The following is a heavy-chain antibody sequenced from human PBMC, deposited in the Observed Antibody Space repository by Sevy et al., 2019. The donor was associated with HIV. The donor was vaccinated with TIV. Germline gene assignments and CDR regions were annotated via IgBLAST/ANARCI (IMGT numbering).Heavy chain of an antibody. Sequence: GGSLRLSCAASGFTFSSYSMNWVRQAPGKGLEWVSYISSSSSTIYYADSVKGRFTISRDNAKNSLYLQMNSLRAEDTAVYYCARDPRRPGVVVIARYYYYYMDVWGKWTTVTVSS. CDR1: GFTFSSYS. CDR3: ARDPRRPGVVVIARYYYYYMDV. D-gene: IGHD2-21*01. V-gene: IGHV3-48*01. J-gene: IGHJ6*03. CDR2: ISSSSSTI.